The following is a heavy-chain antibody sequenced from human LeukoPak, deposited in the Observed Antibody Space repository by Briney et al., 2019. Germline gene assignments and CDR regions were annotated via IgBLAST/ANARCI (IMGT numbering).Heavy chain of an antibody. D-gene: IGHD4-23*01. V-gene: IGHV4-30-4*01. J-gene: IGHJ1*01. CDR2: IYYSGST. CDR3: ARADRRLNYGGNPPGGYFQH. CDR1: GGSISSGDYY. Sequence: SPSETLSLTCTVSGGSISSGDYYWSWIRQPPGKGLEWIGYIYYSGSTYYNPSLKSRVTISVDTSKNQFSLKLSSVTAADTAVYYCARADRRLNYGGNPPGGYFQHWGQGTLVTVSS.